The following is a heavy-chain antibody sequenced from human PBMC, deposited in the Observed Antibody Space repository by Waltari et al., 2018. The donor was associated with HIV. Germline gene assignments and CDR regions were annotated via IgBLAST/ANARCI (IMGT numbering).Heavy chain of an antibody. CDR2: VHGSGGT. CDR3: ARVKASYYDGSGFYFLDY. CDR1: GGPTSGYY. Sequence: QVQLQESGPGLVKPSETLSLICSVSGGPTSGYYWTWIQQPPGKGLEWRGDVHGSGGTKYNPAHQSRGTISIDTSKNQVSLALNSGTAADTAVYFWARVKASYYDGSGFYFLDYWGQGTLVTVSS. V-gene: IGHV4-59*01. J-gene: IGHJ4*02. D-gene: IGHD3-22*01.